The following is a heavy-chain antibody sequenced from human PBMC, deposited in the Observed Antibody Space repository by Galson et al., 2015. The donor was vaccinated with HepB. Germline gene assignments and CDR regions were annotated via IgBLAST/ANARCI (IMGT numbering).Heavy chain of an antibody. Sequence: SVKVSCKASGYTFTSYGISWVRQAPGQGLEWMGWISAGNGNTKYSQKFQGRVTITRDTSASTAYMELSSLRSEDTAVYYCARDSLAQQLVLHGGFDPWGQGTLVTVSS. V-gene: IGHV1-18*01. J-gene: IGHJ5*02. CDR3: ARDSLAQQLVLHGGFDP. CDR2: ISAGNGNT. CDR1: GYTFTSYG. D-gene: IGHD6-13*01.